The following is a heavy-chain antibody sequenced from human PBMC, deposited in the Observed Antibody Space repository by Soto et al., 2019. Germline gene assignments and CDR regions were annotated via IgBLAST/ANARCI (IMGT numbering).Heavy chain of an antibody. CDR1: GFTFSSYW. CDR3: ARLVNFYYYGMDV. CDR2: IKQDGSEK. V-gene: IGHV3-7*01. Sequence: SGGSLRLSCAASGFTFSSYWMNWVRQAPGKGLEWVANIKQDGSEKYYVDSVKGLFTISRDNAKNSLFLQMNSLRAEDTAVYYCARLVNFYYYGMDVWGQGTTVTVSS. J-gene: IGHJ6*02.